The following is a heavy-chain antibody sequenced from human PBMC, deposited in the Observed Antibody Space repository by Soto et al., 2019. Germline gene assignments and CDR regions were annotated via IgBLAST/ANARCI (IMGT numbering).Heavy chain of an antibody. CDR3: AREGEMPYYYYGLDV. CDR2: ISGYNGHT. J-gene: IGHJ6*02. D-gene: IGHD3-16*01. CDR1: GYTLTTYG. V-gene: IGHV1-18*01. Sequence: QVQLVQSGAEVRKPGASVKVSCKASGYTLTTYGISWVLHAPGQWLELMEWISGYNGHTKYAQKFQGRVTMTTVTSTSTVYMDLRSLRSDDTAVYYCAREGEMPYYYYGLDVWGQGTTVTVSS.